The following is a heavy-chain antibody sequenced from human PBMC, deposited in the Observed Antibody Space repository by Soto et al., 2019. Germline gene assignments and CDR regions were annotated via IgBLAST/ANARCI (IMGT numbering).Heavy chain of an antibody. V-gene: IGHV5-51*01. CDR2: IYPGDSDA. CDR3: ARPSSNWYTNMEV. Sequence: PRESLKISCQVSGYSFTNYYIGLVRQIPGKGLEWMGIIYPGDSDARYRPSLQGHVTISADMSISTAYLQWSSLKASDTAMYYCARPSSNWYTNMEVSGQTTTLTVSS. D-gene: IGHD6-13*01. J-gene: IGHJ6*02. CDR1: GYSFTNYY.